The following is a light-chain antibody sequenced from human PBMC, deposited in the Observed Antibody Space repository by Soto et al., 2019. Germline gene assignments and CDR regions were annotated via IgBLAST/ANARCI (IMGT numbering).Light chain of an antibody. CDR3: QQDGGYSLWT. J-gene: IGKJ1*01. Sequence: DIQMTQSPSTLSASVGDRVTITCRASQSINMWLAWYQQKPGKAPKLLIYDASGLESGVPSRFNGRGSGTEFTLTINSLQPDDFATYFSQQDGGYSLWTFGRGTKVEIK. V-gene: IGKV1-5*01. CDR2: DAS. CDR1: QSINMW.